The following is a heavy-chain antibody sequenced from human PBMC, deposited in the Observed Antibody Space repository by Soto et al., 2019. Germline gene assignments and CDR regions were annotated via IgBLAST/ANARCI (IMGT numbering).Heavy chain of an antibody. J-gene: IGHJ5*02. Sequence: SETLSLTCTVSGGSIRSYYWSWIRQPPGKGLEWIGYMYYSGSTNYNPSLKSRVTISVDTSKNDVSLKLSSVTAADTAVYYCARGAGWFDPWGQGTLVTVSS. CDR2: MYYSGST. D-gene: IGHD3-10*01. V-gene: IGHV4-59*01. CDR1: GGSIRSYY. CDR3: ARGAGWFDP.